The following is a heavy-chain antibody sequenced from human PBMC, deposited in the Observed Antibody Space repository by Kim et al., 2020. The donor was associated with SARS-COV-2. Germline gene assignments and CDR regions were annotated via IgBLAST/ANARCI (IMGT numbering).Heavy chain of an antibody. CDR3: ARHGSSSWILEYFDY. Sequence: SETLSLTCTVSGDSISSSNYYWGWLRQPPEKGLEWIGSIFYSGSTYYNPSLKSRVTISVDTSKNQFSLKLYSVTAADTTVYFCARHGSSSWILEYFDYWGQGTLVTVSS. J-gene: IGHJ4*02. V-gene: IGHV4-39*01. CDR1: GDSISSSNYY. CDR2: IFYSGST. D-gene: IGHD6-13*01.